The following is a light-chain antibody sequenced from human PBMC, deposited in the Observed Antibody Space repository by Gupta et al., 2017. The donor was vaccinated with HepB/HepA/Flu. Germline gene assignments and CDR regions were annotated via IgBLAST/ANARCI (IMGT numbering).Light chain of an antibody. Sequence: DVVMTQSPLSLSVTLGQPASISCRSSQSLVYSDGDTYLNWFQQRPGQSPRRLIYKVSNRDSGVPDRFSGSGSGTDFTLKISRVEAEDVAIYYCMQGVHVPFTFGPGTKVDIK. J-gene: IGKJ3*01. V-gene: IGKV2-30*01. CDR3: MQGVHVPFT. CDR2: KVS. CDR1: QSLVYSDGDTY.